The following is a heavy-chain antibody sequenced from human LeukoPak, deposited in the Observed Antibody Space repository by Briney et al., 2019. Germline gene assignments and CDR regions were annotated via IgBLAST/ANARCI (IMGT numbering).Heavy chain of an antibody. J-gene: IGHJ4*02. CDR1: GFTFRSHW. V-gene: IGHV3-7*01. D-gene: IGHD1-26*01. Sequence: GGSLRLSCAASGFTFRSHWMTWVRQAPGKGLEWVANIKEDGSEKYYVDSVKGRFTISRDNAKNSLYLQMNSLRAEDTAVYYCARDEWGDPYYFDYWGQGTLVTVSS. CDR3: ARDEWGDPYYFDY. CDR2: IKEDGSEK.